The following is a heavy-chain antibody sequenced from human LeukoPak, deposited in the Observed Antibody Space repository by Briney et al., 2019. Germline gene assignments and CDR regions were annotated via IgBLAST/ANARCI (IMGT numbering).Heavy chain of an antibody. CDR3: ARVYSNYVEYYYYYMDV. CDR2: INHSGST. D-gene: IGHD4-11*01. CDR1: GGAFSGYD. Sequence: SETLSLTCAVYGGAFSGYDWSWIRQPPGKGLEWSGEINHSGSTNYNPSLKSRVTISVDTSKNQFSLKLSSVTAADTAVYYCARVYSNYVEYYYYYMDVWGKGTTVTVSS. J-gene: IGHJ6*03. V-gene: IGHV4-34*01.